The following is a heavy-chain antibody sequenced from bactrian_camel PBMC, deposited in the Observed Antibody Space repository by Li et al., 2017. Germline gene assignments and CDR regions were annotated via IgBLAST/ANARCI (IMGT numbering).Heavy chain of an antibody. CDR3: AAGDTIATNLRDLTFGY. Sequence: HVQLVESGGGSVQTGGSLRLSFSVSGYIPSGYYMTWFRQAPGQEREAIAGIYFISGGTNYRDSVKGRFTISRDSASNTLHLQMNSLKPEDTAVYYCAAGDTIATNLRDLTFGYWGRGTQVTVS. J-gene: IGHJ6*01. D-gene: IGHD4*01. V-gene: IGHV3-2*01. CDR2: IYFISGGT. CDR1: GYIPSGYY.